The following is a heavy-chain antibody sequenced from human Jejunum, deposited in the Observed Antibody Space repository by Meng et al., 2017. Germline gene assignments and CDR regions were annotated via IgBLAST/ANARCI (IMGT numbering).Heavy chain of an antibody. CDR3: ARVHRHNWFDP. Sequence: QVQLGQAGPEVKKPGAAVKVSCKASGYTVTTYGITWVRQAPGQGLEWMGWISPYNGNTNYAQKFQGRLTMTTDTSTTTTYMELRSLTSDDTAVYYCARVHRHNWFDPWGQGTLVTVSS. V-gene: IGHV1-18*01. J-gene: IGHJ5*02. CDR2: ISPYNGNT. CDR1: GYTVTTYG.